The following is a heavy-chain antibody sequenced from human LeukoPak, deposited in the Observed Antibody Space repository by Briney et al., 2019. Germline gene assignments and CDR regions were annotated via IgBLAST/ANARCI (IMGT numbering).Heavy chain of an antibody. Sequence: ASVKVSCKASGYIFTSYYMHWVRQAPGQGLEWMGIINPSGGSTSYAQKFQGRVTMTRDTSTSTVYMELSSLRSEDTAVYYCARVVPDCSSTSCYSPLGYGDYYLLFDYWGQGTLVTVSS. J-gene: IGHJ4*02. CDR1: GYIFTSYY. CDR2: INPSGGST. CDR3: ARVVPDCSSTSCYSPLGYGDYYLLFDY. D-gene: IGHD2-2*01. V-gene: IGHV1-46*01.